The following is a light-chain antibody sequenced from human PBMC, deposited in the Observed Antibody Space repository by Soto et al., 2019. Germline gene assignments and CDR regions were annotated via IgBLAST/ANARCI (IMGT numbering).Light chain of an antibody. CDR1: QSIRSSY. Sequence: EIVLTQSPGTLSLSPVERATLSCRASQSIRSSYLTWYQQKPGQAPRLLIYGASTRATGIPDRFSGSGSGTDFTLTISRLEPEDFAVYYCQQYGSSLWTFGQGTEV. CDR2: GAS. V-gene: IGKV3-20*01. J-gene: IGKJ1*01. CDR3: QQYGSSLWT.